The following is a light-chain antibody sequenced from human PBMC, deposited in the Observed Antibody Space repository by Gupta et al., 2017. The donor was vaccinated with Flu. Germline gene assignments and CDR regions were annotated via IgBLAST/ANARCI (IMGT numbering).Light chain of an antibody. J-gene: IGKJ1*01. Sequence: NCCRSSQSLVYSDGSTILHWFQQRPGQSPRRLIYLVSHRESGVPDKFSGSGSGTEFTLKISRVEAEDVGVYFCMQGAHWPWAFGQGTKVEIK. CDR2: LVS. CDR1: QSLVYSDGSTI. CDR3: MQGAHWPWA. V-gene: IGKV2-30*01.